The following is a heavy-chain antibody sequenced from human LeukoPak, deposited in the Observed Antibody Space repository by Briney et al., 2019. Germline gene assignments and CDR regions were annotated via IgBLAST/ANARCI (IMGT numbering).Heavy chain of an antibody. J-gene: IGHJ3*02. Sequence: SETLSLTCTVSGGSISSGDYYWSWIRQPPGKGLEWFGYIYYSGSTYYNPSLKSRVTISVDTSKNQFSLKLSSVTAADTAVYYCAREKYDFWSGLASPRPAFDIWGQGTMVTVSS. CDR2: IYYSGST. V-gene: IGHV4-30-4*08. D-gene: IGHD3-3*01. CDR3: AREKYDFWSGLASPRPAFDI. CDR1: GGSISSGDYY.